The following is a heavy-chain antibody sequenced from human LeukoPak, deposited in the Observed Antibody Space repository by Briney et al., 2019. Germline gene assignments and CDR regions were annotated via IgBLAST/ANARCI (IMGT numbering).Heavy chain of an antibody. J-gene: IGHJ4*02. CDR3: ARVPYSSGWYDY. Sequence: PSETLSLTCSVSGGSISISRSYWGWIRQPPGKGLEWIGSIYYSENTYYNPSLKSRVTISVDTPKNQFSLKLSSVNAADTAVYYCARVPYSSGWYDYWGEGTLVTV. V-gene: IGHV4-39*07. CDR1: GGSISISRSY. D-gene: IGHD6-19*01. CDR2: IYYSENT.